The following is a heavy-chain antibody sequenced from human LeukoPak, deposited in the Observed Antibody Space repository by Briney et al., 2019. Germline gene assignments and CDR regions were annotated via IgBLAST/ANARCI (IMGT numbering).Heavy chain of an antibody. D-gene: IGHD3-10*01. Sequence: ASLRVSCKASGYTFTVYYMHWVRQAPGQGGEWMGWMNPNSGGTNYAQKFQGRVTMTRDTSISTAYMDLSRLRSDDTAVYYCARGRFTMVRGVISPIDYWGQGTLVTVSS. CDR1: GYTFTVYY. V-gene: IGHV1-2*02. J-gene: IGHJ4*02. CDR3: ARGRFTMVRGVISPIDY. CDR2: MNPNSGGT.